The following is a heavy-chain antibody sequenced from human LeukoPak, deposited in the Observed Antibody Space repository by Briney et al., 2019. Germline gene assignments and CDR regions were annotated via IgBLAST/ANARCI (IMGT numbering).Heavy chain of an antibody. V-gene: IGHV1-18*01. Sequence: ASVKVSCKASGYTFTSYGISWVRQAPGQGLEWMGWTSAYNGNTNYAQKLQGRVTMTTDTSTSTAYMELRSLRSDDTAVYYCARPWYAYCSSTSCYVHWGQGTLVTVSS. CDR3: ARPWYAYCSSTSCYVH. CDR2: TSAYNGNT. CDR1: GYTFTSYG. J-gene: IGHJ4*02. D-gene: IGHD2-2*01.